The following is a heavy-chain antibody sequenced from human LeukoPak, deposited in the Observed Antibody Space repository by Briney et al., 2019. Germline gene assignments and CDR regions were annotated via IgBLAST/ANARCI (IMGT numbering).Heavy chain of an antibody. D-gene: IGHD2-2*02. J-gene: IGHJ6*03. Sequence: GRSLRLSCAASGFTFSSYGMHWVRQAPGKGLEWVAVISYDGSNKYYADSVKGRFTISRDNSKNTLYLQMNSLRAEDTAVYYCAKGYCSSTSCYTRFIDVWGKGTTVTVSS. CDR1: GFTFSSYG. CDR2: ISYDGSNK. CDR3: AKGYCSSTSCYTRFIDV. V-gene: IGHV3-30*18.